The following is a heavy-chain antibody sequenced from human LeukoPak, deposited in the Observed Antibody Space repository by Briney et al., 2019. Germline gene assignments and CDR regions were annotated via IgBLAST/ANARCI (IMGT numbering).Heavy chain of an antibody. CDR1: GYTFTSYY. V-gene: IGHV1-46*01. CDR2: INPSGGST. J-gene: IGHJ3*02. D-gene: IGHD2-8*02. Sequence: ASVKVSCKASGYTFTSYYMHWVRQAPGQGLEWMGIINPSGGSTSYAQKFQGRVTMTRDTSTSTVYMELNSLRPEDTAVYYCANRWGTQVLGNNIDIWGQGTLVTVSS. CDR3: ANRWGTQVLGNNIDI.